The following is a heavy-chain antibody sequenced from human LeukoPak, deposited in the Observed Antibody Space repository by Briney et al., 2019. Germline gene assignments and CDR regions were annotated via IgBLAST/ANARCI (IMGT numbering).Heavy chain of an antibody. D-gene: IGHD6-19*01. CDR2: IYSGGST. V-gene: IGHV3-53*01. J-gene: IGHJ4*02. Sequence: GGSLRLSCAASGFTVSSNYMSWVRQAPGKGLEWVSVIYSGGSTYYADSVKGRFTISRDNSKNTLYLQMNSLRAEDTAVYYCARTREQWQALHFDYWGQGTLVTVSS. CDR3: ARTREQWQALHFDY. CDR1: GFTVSSNY.